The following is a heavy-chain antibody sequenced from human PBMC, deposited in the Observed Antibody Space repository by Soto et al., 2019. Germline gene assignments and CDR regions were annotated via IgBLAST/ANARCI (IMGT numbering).Heavy chain of an antibody. CDR2: MDPKTGNT. CDR1: GYSFTSYD. D-gene: IGHD6-19*01. J-gene: IGHJ4*02. Sequence: ASVKVSCKASGYSFTSYDINWVRQATGQGLEWMGWMDPKTGNTDYGQKFQGRVTMTRNTSISTAYMELSSLTSEDTAVYYCARPPGWTDYWCQATLVSV. V-gene: IGHV1-8*01. CDR3: ARPPGWTDY.